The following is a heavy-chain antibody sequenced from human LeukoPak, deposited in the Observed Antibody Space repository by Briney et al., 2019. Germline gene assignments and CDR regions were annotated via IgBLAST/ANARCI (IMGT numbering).Heavy chain of an antibody. J-gene: IGHJ4*02. Sequence: SETLSLTCTVSGGSISSYYWSWIRQPPGKALERIGYIYYSGSTNYNPSLKSRVTVSVDTSKNQFSLKLSSVTAADTAVYYCARVRGNYFPDYWGQGTLVTVSS. CDR1: GGSISSYY. D-gene: IGHD4-11*01. V-gene: IGHV4-59*01. CDR2: IYYSGST. CDR3: ARVRGNYFPDY.